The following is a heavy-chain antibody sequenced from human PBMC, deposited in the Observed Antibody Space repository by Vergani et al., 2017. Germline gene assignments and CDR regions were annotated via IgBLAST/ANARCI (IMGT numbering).Heavy chain of an antibody. CDR3: AREXRSNTSPFVDD. CDR2: ISGHGDRT. J-gene: IGHJ4*02. Sequence: EVHLLESGGGQVEAGGSLRLSCVASGFTFSNSAMSWVRQTSGKGLEWVSAISGHGDRTYYADSVKGRFTISRDNSKNTVYLQMNSLKAEDRATYYCAREXRSNTSPFVDDWCQGTLVTV. D-gene: IGHD2/OR15-2a*01. V-gene: IGHV3-23*01. CDR1: GFTFSNSA.